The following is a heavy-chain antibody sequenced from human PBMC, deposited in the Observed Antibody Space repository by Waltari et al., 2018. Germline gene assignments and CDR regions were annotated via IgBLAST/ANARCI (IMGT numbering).Heavy chain of an antibody. V-gene: IGHV3-23*04. CDR2: IRCSVGST. CDR1: GFTFSSYA. J-gene: IGHJ4*02. D-gene: IGHD6-19*01. CDR3: ARPSQWLVTTPFDY. Sequence: EVQLVESGGGLVQTGGSLRLSCAASGFTFSSYAMSWVRQAPGKGLEWVSAIRCSVGSTYYADSVKGRFTISRDNSKNTLYLQMNSLRAEDTAVYYCARPSQWLVTTPFDYWGQGTLVTVSS.